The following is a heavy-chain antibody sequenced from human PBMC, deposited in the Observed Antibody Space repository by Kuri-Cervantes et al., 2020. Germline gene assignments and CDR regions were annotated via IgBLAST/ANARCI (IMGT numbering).Heavy chain of an antibody. J-gene: IGHJ2*01. D-gene: IGHD3-22*01. CDR3: ARDSYYYDSSGKRNWYFDL. CDR2: IYYSGST. V-gene: IGHV4-59*01. CDR1: GGPISSYY. Sequence: GSLRLSCTVSGGPISSYYWSWIRQPPGKGLEWIGYIYYSGSTNYNPSLKSRVTISVDTSKNQFSLKLSSVTAADTAVYYCARDSYYYDSSGKRNWYFDLWGRGTLVTVSS.